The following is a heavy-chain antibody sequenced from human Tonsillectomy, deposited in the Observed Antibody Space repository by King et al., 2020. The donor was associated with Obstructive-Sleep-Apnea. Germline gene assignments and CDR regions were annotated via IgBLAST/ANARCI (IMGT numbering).Heavy chain of an antibody. CDR1: SGSISSGDCY. CDR3: ASVLGYCSGGRCYSVNWFDP. D-gene: IGHD2-15*01. Sequence: QLQESGPGLVKPSQTLSLTCTVSSGSISSGDCYWRWIRQPPGRGLEWIGYIYYSGSTYYNPSLKSRLTISVAKSKNQFSLKLSSVTAADTAVYYCASVLGYCSGGRCYSVNWFDPWGQGTLVTVSS. V-gene: IGHV4-30-4*01. CDR2: IYYSGST. J-gene: IGHJ5*02.